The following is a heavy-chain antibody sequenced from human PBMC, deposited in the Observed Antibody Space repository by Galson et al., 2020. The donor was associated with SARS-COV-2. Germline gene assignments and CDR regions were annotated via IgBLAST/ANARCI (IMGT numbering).Heavy chain of an antibody. D-gene: IGHD3-22*01. J-gene: IGHJ4*02. CDR2: IYWDDNK. CDR3: AHMGRYIYDNSATWGFDY. V-gene: IGHV2-5*02. CDR1: GFSLRSTGVS. Sequence: SGPTLVKPTQTLTLTCTFSGFSLRSTGVSVGWIRQPPGEALQWLALIYWDDNKRYSPSLKSRLTVTKDTSKNQVVLTMTNMGPVDTATYYCAHMGRYIYDNSATWGFDYWGQGTLVTVSS.